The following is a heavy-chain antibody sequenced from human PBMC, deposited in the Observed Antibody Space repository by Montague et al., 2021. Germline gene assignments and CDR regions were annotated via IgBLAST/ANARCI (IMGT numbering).Heavy chain of an antibody. Sequence: SETLSLTCTVSGGSISSDNYYWAWIRQPPGKGLEWIGSIHYTGSAHYNPSLNSRVTISVDTSKNQFSLKLSSVTAADTAVYYCARRRVTPDHWFDPWGQGTLVTVSS. CDR1: GGSISSDNYY. CDR3: ARRRVTPDHWFDP. CDR2: IHYTGSA. D-gene: IGHD2-15*01. V-gene: IGHV4-39*01. J-gene: IGHJ5*02.